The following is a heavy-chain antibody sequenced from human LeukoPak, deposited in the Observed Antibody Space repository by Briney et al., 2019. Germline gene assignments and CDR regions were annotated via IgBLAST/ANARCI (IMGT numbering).Heavy chain of an antibody. CDR2: IIPIFGTA. V-gene: IGHV1-69*05. D-gene: IGHD2-2*02. CDR3: ARDFSDIVVVPAAIGGYDDWFDP. Sequence: ASVKVSCKASGGTFSSYAISWVRQAPGQGLEWMGGIIPIFGTANYAQKFQGRVTITTDESTSTAYMELSSLRSEDTAVYYCARDFSDIVVVPAAIGGYDDWFDPWGQGTLVTVSS. CDR1: GGTFSSYA. J-gene: IGHJ5*02.